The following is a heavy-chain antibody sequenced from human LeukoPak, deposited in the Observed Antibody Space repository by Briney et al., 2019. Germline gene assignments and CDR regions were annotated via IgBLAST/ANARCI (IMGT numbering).Heavy chain of an antibody. Sequence: SETLSLTCAVYGGSFSGYYWSWLRQPPGKGLEWIGEINHSGSTNYNPSLKSRVTLSVDTSKNQFSLKLSSVTAADTAVYYCARGTTVTNRPPFDYWGQGTLVTVSS. CDR1: GGSFSGYY. J-gene: IGHJ4*02. CDR3: ARGTTVTNRPPFDY. V-gene: IGHV4-34*01. D-gene: IGHD4-17*01. CDR2: INHSGST.